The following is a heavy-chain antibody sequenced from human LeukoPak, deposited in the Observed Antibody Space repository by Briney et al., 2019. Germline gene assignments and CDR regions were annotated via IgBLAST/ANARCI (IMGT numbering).Heavy chain of an antibody. Sequence: QPGGSLRLSRAGSGFTFSDFWMTWVRQTPGKGLEWVANIKEDGTEKNLVDSVKGRFTISRDNSKNTLYLQMNSLRAEDTAVYYCAKDPTHYWGQGTLVTVSS. V-gene: IGHV3-7*01. CDR2: IKEDGTEK. CDR1: GFTFSDFW. CDR3: AKDPTHY. D-gene: IGHD2-15*01. J-gene: IGHJ4*02.